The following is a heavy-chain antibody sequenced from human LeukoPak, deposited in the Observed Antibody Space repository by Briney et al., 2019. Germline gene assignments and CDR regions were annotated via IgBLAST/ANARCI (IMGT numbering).Heavy chain of an antibody. V-gene: IGHV3-23*01. CDR1: GFTFDDYG. Sequence: GGSLRLSCAASGFTFDDYGMSWVRQAPGKGPEWVASVNGRGATTYYADSVRGRFTISRDNSKNTLYLQMISLGADDTAIYFCAKAPATGEGYYFYYMDVWGKGTTVTVSS. CDR3: AKAPATGEGYYFYYMDV. CDR2: VNGRGATT. J-gene: IGHJ6*03. D-gene: IGHD7-27*01.